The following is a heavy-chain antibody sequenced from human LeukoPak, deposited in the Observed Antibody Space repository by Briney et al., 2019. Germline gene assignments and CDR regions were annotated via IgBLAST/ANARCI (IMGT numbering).Heavy chain of an antibody. CDR1: GFTFSSYS. CDR2: ISGSSSTI. CDR3: ARDNRVNYGSGSYDYYYYGMDV. D-gene: IGHD3-10*01. Sequence: GGSLRLSCAASGFTFSSYSMNWVRQAPGKGLEWVSYISGSSSTIYYADSVKGRFTMSRDNAKNSLYLQMSSLRDEDTAVYFCARDNRVNYGSGSYDYYYYGMDVWGQGTTVTVSS. J-gene: IGHJ6*02. V-gene: IGHV3-48*02.